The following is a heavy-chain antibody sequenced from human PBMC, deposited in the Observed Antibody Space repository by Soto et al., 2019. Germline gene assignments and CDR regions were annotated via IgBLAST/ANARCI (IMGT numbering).Heavy chain of an antibody. V-gene: IGHV4-31*03. D-gene: IGHD5-18*01. CDR2: IYYSGST. CDR3: ARGTRGYSYGARDFDY. CDR1: GGSISSGGYY. J-gene: IGHJ4*02. Sequence: QVQLQESGPGLVKPSQTLSLTCTVSGGSISSGGYYWSWIRQHPGKGLEWIGYIYYSGSTYYNPSLKSRVTISVDTSKNQFSLKLSSVTAADTAVYYCARGTRGYSYGARDFDYWGQGTLVTVSS.